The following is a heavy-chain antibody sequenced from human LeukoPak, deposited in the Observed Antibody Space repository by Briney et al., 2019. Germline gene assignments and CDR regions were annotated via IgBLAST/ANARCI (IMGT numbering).Heavy chain of an antibody. CDR1: GFNFRGYA. CDR2: ISADSRT. CDR3: GKGSDITPNGLTDY. J-gene: IGHJ4*02. V-gene: IGHV3-23*01. D-gene: IGHD2-15*01. Sequence: GGSLRLSCVASGFNFRGYAMYWVRQAPGKGLEWVSSISADSRTYDADSMEGRFTISRDNSKNTLYLQMTSLRAEDTALYYCGKGSDITPNGLTDYWGQGILVTVSP.